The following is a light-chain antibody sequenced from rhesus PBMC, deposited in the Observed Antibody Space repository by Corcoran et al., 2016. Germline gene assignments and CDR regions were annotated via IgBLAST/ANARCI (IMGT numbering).Light chain of an antibody. CDR1: QDISSY. V-gene: IGKV1-38*01. CDR2: DAS. CDR3: QQRNGYPYS. Sequence: DIQWTQSPSSLSASVGDRVTITCRASQDISSYLAWYQQKPGKAPTLLIYDASNLQSGVPSRFSGSGAGTHFTLPISSLPPEDFAVYYCQQRNGYPYSFGRGTKVEIK. J-gene: IGKJ2*01.